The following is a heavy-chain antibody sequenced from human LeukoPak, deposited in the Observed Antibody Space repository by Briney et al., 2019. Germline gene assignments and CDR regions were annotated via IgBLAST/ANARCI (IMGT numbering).Heavy chain of an antibody. CDR1: GFTFSSYA. D-gene: IGHD1-26*01. CDR3: AREVVGIDS. CDR2: ISGSGGST. V-gene: IGHV3-23*01. J-gene: IGHJ5*01. Sequence: GGSLRLSCAASGFTFSSYAMSWVRQAPGKGLEWVSAISGSGGSTYYADSVKGRFTISRDNAKNSLYLQMNSLRAEDTAVYFCAREVVGIDSWGQGTLVTVSS.